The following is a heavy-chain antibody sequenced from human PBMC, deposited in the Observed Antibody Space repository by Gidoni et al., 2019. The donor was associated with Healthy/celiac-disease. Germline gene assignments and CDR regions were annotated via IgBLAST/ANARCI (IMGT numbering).Heavy chain of an antibody. D-gene: IGHD4-17*01. CDR2: IYYSGST. V-gene: IGHV4-31*03. J-gene: IGHJ4*02. Sequence: QVQLQESGPGLVKPSQTLSLPCTVSGGSIRRVGYSWSWTRQHPGKGLEWFGYIYYSGSTYYNPSLKSRVTISVDTSKNQFSLKLSSVTAADTAVYYCAGAQGGPVTTVPFDYWGQGTLVTVSS. CDR3: AGAQGGPVTTVPFDY. CDR1: GGSIRRVGYS.